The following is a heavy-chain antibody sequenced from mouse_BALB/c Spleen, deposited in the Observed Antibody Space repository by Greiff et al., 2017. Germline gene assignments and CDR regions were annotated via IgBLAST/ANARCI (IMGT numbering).Heavy chain of an antibody. CDR2: ISSGGSYT. J-gene: IGHJ1*01. D-gene: IGHD2-3*01. Sequence: DVKLVESGGGLVKPGGSLKLSCAASGFTFSSYAMSWVRQTPEKRLEWVATISSGGSYTYYPDSVKGRFTISRDNAKNTLYLQMSSLRSEDTAMYYCARLVTGYFDVWGAGTTVTVSS. V-gene: IGHV5-9-3*01. CDR3: ARLVTGYFDV. CDR1: GFTFSSYA.